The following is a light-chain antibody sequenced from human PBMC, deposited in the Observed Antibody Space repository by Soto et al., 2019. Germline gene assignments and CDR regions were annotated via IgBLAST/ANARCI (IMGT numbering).Light chain of an antibody. V-gene: IGKV3-15*01. CDR2: FAS. CDR1: QTISNN. J-gene: IGKJ4*01. CDR3: QHYNEWPLT. Sequence: MTQFPATLSVSPGEKATLSCRASQTISNNLSWYQQKPGQAPRLLIYFASIRATGVPARFSGSGSGTEFTLTISSLQSEDFAVYYCQHYNEWPLTFGGGTRVETK.